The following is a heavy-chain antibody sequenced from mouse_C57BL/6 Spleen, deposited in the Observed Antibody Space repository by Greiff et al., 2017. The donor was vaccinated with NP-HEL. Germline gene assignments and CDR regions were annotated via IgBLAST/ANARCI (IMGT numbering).Heavy chain of an antibody. V-gene: IGHV1-20*01. J-gene: IGHJ2*01. CDR2: INPYNGDT. CDR1: GYSFTGYF. CDR3: ARGFYYFDY. Sequence: EVKLQESGPELVKPGDSVKISCKASGYSFTGYFMNWVMQSHGKSLEWIGRINPYNGDTFYNQKFKGKATLTVDKSSSTAHMELRSLTSEDSAVYYCARGFYYFDYWGQGTTLTVSS.